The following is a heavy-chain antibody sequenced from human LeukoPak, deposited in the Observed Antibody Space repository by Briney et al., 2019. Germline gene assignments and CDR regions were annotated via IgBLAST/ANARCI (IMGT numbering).Heavy chain of an antibody. Sequence: SSETLSLTCTVSGGSISSYYWSWIRQPPGKGLEWIGYIYYSGSTNYNPSLKSRVPISVATSKTQFSLKLSSVIAADTAVYCCARDKSRTTGFDPWGQGTLVTVSS. V-gene: IGHV4-59*01. CDR2: IYYSGST. D-gene: IGHD1-7*01. J-gene: IGHJ5*02. CDR3: ARDKSRTTGFDP. CDR1: GGSISSYY.